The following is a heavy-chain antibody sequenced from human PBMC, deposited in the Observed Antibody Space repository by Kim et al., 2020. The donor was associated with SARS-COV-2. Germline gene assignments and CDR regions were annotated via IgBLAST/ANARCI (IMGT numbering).Heavy chain of an antibody. CDR3: ARDRGTGTTWGAFDV. D-gene: IGHD1-7*01. J-gene: IGHJ3*01. Sequence: NPSLKSRLTISLATPKYQFSLKLTSVTAADTAVYYCARDRGTGTTWGAFDVWGQGTMVSV. V-gene: IGHV4-59*01.